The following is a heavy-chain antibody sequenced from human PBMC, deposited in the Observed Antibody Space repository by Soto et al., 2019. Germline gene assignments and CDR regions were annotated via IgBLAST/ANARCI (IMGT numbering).Heavy chain of an antibody. CDR2: VNAGNGNT. Sequence: ASVKVSCKASGYTFTSYAMHWVRQAPGQRLEWMGWVNAGNGNTKYSQKFQGRVTITRDTSASTAYMELSSLRSEDTAVYYCARGAIKDAFDIWGQGTMVTVSS. CDR1: GYTFTSYA. J-gene: IGHJ3*02. V-gene: IGHV1-3*01. D-gene: IGHD2-21*01. CDR3: ARGAIKDAFDI.